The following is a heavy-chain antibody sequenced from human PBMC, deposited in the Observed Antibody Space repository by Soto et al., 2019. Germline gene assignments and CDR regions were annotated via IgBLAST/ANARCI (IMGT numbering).Heavy chain of an antibody. CDR1: GFTFRTYA. CDR2: ISGSGSFT. V-gene: IGHV3-23*01. Sequence: LRLSCAASGFTFRTYAMNWVRQAPGKGLEWISAISGSGSFTHYADSVRGRFTISRDNSQNQLYLQMNNLRGDGTAMYYCAKIPTGSGSSKFDYWGQGIQVTVSS. D-gene: IGHD3-10*01. J-gene: IGHJ4*02. CDR3: AKIPTGSGSSKFDY.